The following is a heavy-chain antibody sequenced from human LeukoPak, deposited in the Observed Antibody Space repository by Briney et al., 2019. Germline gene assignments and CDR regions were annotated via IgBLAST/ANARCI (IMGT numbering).Heavy chain of an antibody. CDR3: ARVPNLEYYYDSSGYSDY. CDR2: ISTSSSYI. V-gene: IGHV3-21*01. J-gene: IGHJ4*02. Sequence: GGSLSLSCAASGFTFSSFCMNWVRQAPGKGLEWVSSISTSSSYIFYADSVKGRFTISRDNDKNSLYLQMNSLRAEDTAVYYCARVPNLEYYYDSSGYSDYWGQGTLVTVSS. CDR1: GFTFSSFC. D-gene: IGHD3-22*01.